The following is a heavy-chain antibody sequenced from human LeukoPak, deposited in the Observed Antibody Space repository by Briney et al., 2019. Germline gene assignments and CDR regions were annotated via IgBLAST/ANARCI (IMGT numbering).Heavy chain of an antibody. D-gene: IGHD1-26*01. CDR2: ISAYNGNT. CDR3: ARDRGAGSYYPDDY. V-gene: IGHV1-18*01. J-gene: IGHJ4*02. Sequence: ASVKVSCKASGYTFTSYGISWVRQAPGQGVGWMGWISAYNGNTNYAQKLQGRVTMTTDTSTSTAYMELRSLRSDDTAVYYCARDRGAGSYYPDDYWGQGTLVTVSS. CDR1: GYTFTSYG.